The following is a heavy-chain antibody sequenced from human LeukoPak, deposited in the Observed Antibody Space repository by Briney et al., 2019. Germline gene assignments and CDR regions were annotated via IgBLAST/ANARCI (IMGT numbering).Heavy chain of an antibody. V-gene: IGHV1-46*01. D-gene: IGHD5-12*01. CDR3: ARDLIVATIGTSWFDP. CDR2: INPSGGST. Sequence: ASVKVSCKASGYTFTSYYMHWVRQAPGQGLEWMGIINPSGGSTSYAQKFQGRVTMTRDMSTSTVYMELSSLRSEDTAVYYCARDLIVATIGTSWFDPWGQGTLVTVSS. CDR1: GYTFTSYY. J-gene: IGHJ5*02.